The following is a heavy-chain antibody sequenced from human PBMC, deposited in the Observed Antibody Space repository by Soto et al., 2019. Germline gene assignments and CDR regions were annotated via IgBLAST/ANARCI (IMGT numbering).Heavy chain of an antibody. D-gene: IGHD4-4*01. Sequence: GSLRLSSAASGGHFSSYAMSWVRQAPGKGLEWIGSVYFSGNTHYTPSLRSRVTISLDKSTNQFSLRLSSVTAADTAIYFCARLDYSNLSSTYYYYIDVRGKGTTVTVSS. V-gene: IGHV4-39*01. J-gene: IGHJ6*03. CDR1: GGHFSSYA. CDR3: ARLDYSNLSSTYYYYIDV. CDR2: VYFSGNT.